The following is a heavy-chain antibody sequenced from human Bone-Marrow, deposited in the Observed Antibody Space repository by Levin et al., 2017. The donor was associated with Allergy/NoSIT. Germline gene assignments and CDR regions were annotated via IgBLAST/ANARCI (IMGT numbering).Heavy chain of an antibody. CDR2: IYPGDSDT. CDR3: ARRIYRIAVTMEEYYFDY. D-gene: IGHD6-19*01. Sequence: PGGSLRLSCKGSGYSFTSYWIGWVRQMPGKGLEWMGIIYPGDSDTRYSPSFQGQVTISADKSISTAYLQWSSLKASDTAMYYCARRIYRIAVTMEEYYFDYWGQGTLVTVSS. CDR1: GYSFTSYW. J-gene: IGHJ4*02. V-gene: IGHV5-51*01.